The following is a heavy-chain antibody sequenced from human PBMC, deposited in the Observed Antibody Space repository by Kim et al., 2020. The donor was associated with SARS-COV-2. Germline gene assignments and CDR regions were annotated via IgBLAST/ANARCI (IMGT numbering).Heavy chain of an antibody. J-gene: IGHJ4*01. CDR1: GGSISSGDYY. D-gene: IGHD3-3*01. Sequence: SETLSLTCTVSGGSISSGDYYWSWIRQPPGKGLEWIGYIYYSGSTYYNPSLKSRVTISVDTSKNQFSLKLSSVTAADTAVYYCSRARATSITIFGVVIVRNFDYWGRGTLVTVSS. CDR3: SRARATSITIFGVVIVRNFDY. V-gene: IGHV4-30-4*01. CDR2: IYYSGST.